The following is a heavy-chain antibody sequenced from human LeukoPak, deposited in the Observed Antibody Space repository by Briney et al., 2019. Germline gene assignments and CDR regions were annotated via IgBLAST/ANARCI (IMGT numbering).Heavy chain of an antibody. CDR3: ARAGDYYSTGDC. V-gene: IGHV3-72*01. CDR2: IRNKDNRDST. J-gene: IGHJ4*02. D-gene: IGHD3-22*01. CDR1: GFIFSDHY. Sequence: PGGSLRLSRAGTGFIFSDHYMDWVRQAPGKGLEWVARIRNKDNRDSTEYAASVKGRFTISRDDSKNSLYLQMNSLKTEDTATYYCARAGDYYSTGDCWGQGTLVTVSS.